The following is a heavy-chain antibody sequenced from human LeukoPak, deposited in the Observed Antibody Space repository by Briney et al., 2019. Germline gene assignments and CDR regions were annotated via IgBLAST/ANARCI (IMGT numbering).Heavy chain of an antibody. CDR2: IIPMFGTA. CDR3: ARDLARSGYNDY. D-gene: IGHD3-22*01. CDR1: GGTFSSYT. V-gene: IGHV1-69*06. J-gene: IGHJ4*02. Sequence: SVKVSCKASGGTFSSYTISWVRQAPGQGLEWMGGIIPMFGTASYAQKFQGRVTITADKSTSTAYMELSSLRSEDTAVYYCARDLARSGYNDYWGQGTLVTVSS.